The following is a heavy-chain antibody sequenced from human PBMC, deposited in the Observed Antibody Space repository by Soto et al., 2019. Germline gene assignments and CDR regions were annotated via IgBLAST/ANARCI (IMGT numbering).Heavy chain of an antibody. CDR2: IYSSGST. Sequence: SETLSLTCTVSGGSISSYYWSWIRQPPGKGLEWIGYIYSSGSTNYNPSLKSRVTISLDTSKNQFSLKLSSVTAADTAVYYCARYGGYCSSTSCYFAEYFQHWGQGTLVTVSS. CDR3: ARYGGYCSSTSCYFAEYFQH. D-gene: IGHD2-2*01. V-gene: IGHV4-59*08. CDR1: GGSISSYY. J-gene: IGHJ1*01.